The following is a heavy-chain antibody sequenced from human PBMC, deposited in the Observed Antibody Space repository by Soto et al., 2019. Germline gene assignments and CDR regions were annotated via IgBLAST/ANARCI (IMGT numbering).Heavy chain of an antibody. V-gene: IGHV1-69*01. D-gene: IGHD2-15*01. CDR1: GGTFSSYA. Sequence: QVQLVQSGAEVKKPGSSVKVSCKASGGTFSSYAISWVRQAPGQGREWMGGIIPIFGTANYAQKFQGRVTITADESTSTAYMELSSLRSEDTAVYYCARSGGTRDGYSGDWYFDLWGRGTLVTVSS. CDR3: ARSGGTRDGYSGDWYFDL. CDR2: IIPIFGTA. J-gene: IGHJ2*01.